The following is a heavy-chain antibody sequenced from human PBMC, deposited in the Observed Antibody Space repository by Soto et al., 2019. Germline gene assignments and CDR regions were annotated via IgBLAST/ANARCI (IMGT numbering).Heavy chain of an antibody. CDR1: GFTFSSYG. J-gene: IGHJ4*02. CDR3: ATGESVVPATMDYGY. D-gene: IGHD2-2*01. V-gene: IGHV3-33*01. Sequence: QVQLVESGGGVVQPGRSLRLSCAASGFTFSSYGMHWVRQAPGKGLEWVAVIWYDGSNKYYADSVKGRFTISRDNSKNTLDLQMNSPRAEDTAVYYCATGESVVPATMDYGYWGQGTLVTVSS. CDR2: IWYDGSNK.